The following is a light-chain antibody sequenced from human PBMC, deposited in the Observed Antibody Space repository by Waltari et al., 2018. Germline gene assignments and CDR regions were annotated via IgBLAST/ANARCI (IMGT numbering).Light chain of an antibody. J-gene: IGKJ4*01. Sequence: DVQLTQSPSFLSASVGDRVTITCRASQGVGRYLAWYQQKPGEAPKLLIHAASTLQSGVPSRFSGSSSGTEFTLTVSSLQPEDFGTYYCQQVNTYPLTFGGGTKVEI. CDR3: QQVNTYPLT. CDR2: AAS. V-gene: IGKV1-9*01. CDR1: QGVGRY.